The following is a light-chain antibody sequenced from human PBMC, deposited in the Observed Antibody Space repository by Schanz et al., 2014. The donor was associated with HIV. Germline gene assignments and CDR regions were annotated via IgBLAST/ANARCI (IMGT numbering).Light chain of an antibody. CDR3: QQCVTYPYT. V-gene: IGKV1-5*01. J-gene: IGKJ2*01. CDR2: AAS. CDR1: QSISSW. Sequence: DIQMTQSPSTLSASVGDRITLTCRASQSISSWLAWYQQKPGKVPKLLIYAASTLQSGVPSRFSGSGSGTSFTLTITSLQPDDFATYYCQQCVTYPYTFGQGTKLEIK.